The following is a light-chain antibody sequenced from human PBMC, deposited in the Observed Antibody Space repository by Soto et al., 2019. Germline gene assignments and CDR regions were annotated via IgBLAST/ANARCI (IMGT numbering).Light chain of an antibody. V-gene: IGKV2-30*01. CDR1: QSLVYSDGNTY. CDR3: MQHTHWPQT. Sequence: DVVMTQSPLSLPVTLGQPASISCRSSQSLVYSDGNTYLTWFQQRPGQSPRRLIYNVSKRDSGVPDRFSGSGSGTDFTLKISRVEAEDVGVYYCMQHTHWPQTFGRGPKVEIK. CDR2: NVS. J-gene: IGKJ1*01.